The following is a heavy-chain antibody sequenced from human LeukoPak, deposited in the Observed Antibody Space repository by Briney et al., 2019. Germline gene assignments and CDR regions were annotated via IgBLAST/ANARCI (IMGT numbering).Heavy chain of an antibody. CDR2: INPNSGST. J-gene: IGHJ6*03. Sequence: GASVKVSCKASGYTFTGYYMHWVRQAPGQGLEWMGWINPNSGSTNYAQKLQGRVTMTTDTSTSTAYMELRSLRSDDTAVYYCARGPPRHYMDVWGKGTTVTVSS. V-gene: IGHV1-2*02. CDR3: ARGPPRHYMDV. CDR1: GYTFTGYY.